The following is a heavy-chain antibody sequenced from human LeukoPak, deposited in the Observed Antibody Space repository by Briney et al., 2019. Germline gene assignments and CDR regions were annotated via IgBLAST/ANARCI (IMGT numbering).Heavy chain of an antibody. V-gene: IGHV4-59*01. J-gene: IGHJ4*02. Sequence: SETLSLTCPDSGGSISSYYWSWLRQPPGKGLEWIGYIYYSGSTNYNSSLRSRVTISVDTSKNQFSLKLSSVTAADTAVYYCARARFTMVRGVREYYFDYWGQGTLVTVSS. CDR3: ARARFTMVRGVREYYFDY. CDR2: IYYSGST. CDR1: GGSISSYY. D-gene: IGHD3-10*01.